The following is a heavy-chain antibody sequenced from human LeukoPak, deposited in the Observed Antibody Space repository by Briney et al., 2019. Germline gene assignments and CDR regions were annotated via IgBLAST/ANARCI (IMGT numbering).Heavy chain of an antibody. CDR1: GFTFSSYG. CDR3: AKDPYYDSWDAFDI. J-gene: IGHJ3*02. CDR2: ISYDGSNK. D-gene: IGHD3-22*01. V-gene: IGHV3-30*18. Sequence: GGSLRLSCAASGFTFSSYGMHWVRQAPGKGLEWVAVISYDGSNKYYADSVKGRFTISRDNSKNALYLQMNSLRAEDTAVYYCAKDPYYDSWDAFDIWGQGTMVTVSS.